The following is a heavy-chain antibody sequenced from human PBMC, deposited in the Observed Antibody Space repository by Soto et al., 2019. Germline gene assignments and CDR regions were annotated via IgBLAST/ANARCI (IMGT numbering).Heavy chain of an antibody. D-gene: IGHD3-22*01. CDR1: GGSLSSSSYY. V-gene: IGHV4-39*01. J-gene: IGHJ4*02. CDR3: ARHVTNYYDSSGYYGD. CDR2: IYYSGST. Sequence: QLQLQESGPGLVKPSETLSLTCTVSGGSLSSSSYYWGWIRQPPGTGLGWIGSIYYSGSTYYNPSLKIRVTISVDTAKNQFSLTLSYVTAADTAVYYCARHVTNYYDSSGYYGDSGQGTLVTVS.